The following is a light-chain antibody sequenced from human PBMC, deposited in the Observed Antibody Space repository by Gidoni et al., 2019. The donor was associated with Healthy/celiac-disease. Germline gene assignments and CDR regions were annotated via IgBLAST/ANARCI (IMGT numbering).Light chain of an antibody. Sequence: EIVLTQSPGTLSLSPGERATLSCRASQSVSSSYLAWYQQKPGQAPRLLIYGASSRDTGIPDRFSGSGSGTDFTLTISRLEPEDFAVYYCQQYGSSLITFGQGTRLEIK. CDR2: GAS. CDR3: QQYGSSLIT. CDR1: QSVSSSY. V-gene: IGKV3-20*01. J-gene: IGKJ5*01.